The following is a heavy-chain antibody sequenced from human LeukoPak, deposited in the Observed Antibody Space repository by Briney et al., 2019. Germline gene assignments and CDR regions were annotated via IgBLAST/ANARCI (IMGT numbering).Heavy chain of an antibody. Sequence: GGSLRLSCAASGFTFSSYAMSWVRQAPGKGLEWVSAISGSGGSTYYADSVKGRFTISRDNSKNTLYLQMNSLRAEDTAVYYCAKLITFGGVIDRDYWGQGTLVTVSS. V-gene: IGHV3-23*01. CDR2: ISGSGGST. J-gene: IGHJ4*02. CDR3: AKLITFGGVIDRDY. D-gene: IGHD3-16*02. CDR1: GFTFSSYA.